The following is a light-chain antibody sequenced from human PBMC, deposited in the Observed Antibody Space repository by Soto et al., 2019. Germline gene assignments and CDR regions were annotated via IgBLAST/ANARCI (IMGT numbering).Light chain of an antibody. Sequence: DIVMTPSPLSLPVTPGEPASISCRSSQSLLHSNGYNYLDWYLQKPGQSPQLLIYLGSNRASGVPDRFSGSVSGTDFTLKINRVEAEDVGVYYCMQALQTPYTFGQGTKLGIK. CDR2: LGS. CDR3: MQALQTPYT. CDR1: QSLLHSNGYNY. V-gene: IGKV2-28*01. J-gene: IGKJ2*01.